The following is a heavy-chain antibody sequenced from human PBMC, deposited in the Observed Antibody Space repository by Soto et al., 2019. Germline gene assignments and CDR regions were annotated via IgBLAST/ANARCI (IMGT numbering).Heavy chain of an antibody. D-gene: IGHD3-10*01. Sequence: GGSLRLSCAASGFTFSSYAMSWVRQAPGKGLEWVSAISGSGGSTYYADSVKGRFTISRDNSKNTLYLQMNSLRAEDTAVYYCAKGLRGVMTGLLVYWGQGTLVTGSS. V-gene: IGHV3-23*01. CDR1: GFTFSSYA. CDR3: AKGLRGVMTGLLVY. CDR2: ISGSGGST. J-gene: IGHJ4*02.